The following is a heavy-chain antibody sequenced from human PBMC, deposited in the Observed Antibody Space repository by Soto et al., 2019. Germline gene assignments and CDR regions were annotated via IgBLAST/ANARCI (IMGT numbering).Heavy chain of an antibody. Sequence: QVQLVESGGGVVQPGRSLRLSCAASGFTFSSYGMHWVRQATGKGLEWVAVIWYDGSNKYYADSVKGRFTISRDNSKKTLYLQMSGLRAEDTAVYYCARDQGGTTRDAVDYWGQGTLVTVSS. D-gene: IGHD1-7*01. J-gene: IGHJ4*02. CDR3: ARDQGGTTRDAVDY. CDR2: IWYDGSNK. CDR1: GFTFSSYG. V-gene: IGHV3-33*01.